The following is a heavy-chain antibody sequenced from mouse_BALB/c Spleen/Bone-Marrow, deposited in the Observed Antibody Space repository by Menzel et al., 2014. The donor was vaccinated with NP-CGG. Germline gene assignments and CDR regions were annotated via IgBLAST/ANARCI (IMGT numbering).Heavy chain of an antibody. Sequence: VKLMESGAELVKPGASVKLSGKASGYTFTSYYMFWVKQRPGQGLEWIGEINPSNVDTNFNEKFKSKATLTVDKSSNTAYMQLSSLTSEDSAVYYCSRGYYGSTYYYAMDYWGQGTSVTVSS. CDR1: GYTFTSYY. J-gene: IGHJ4*01. CDR3: SRGYYGSTYYYAMDY. V-gene: IGHV1S81*02. D-gene: IGHD1-1*01. CDR2: INPSNVDT.